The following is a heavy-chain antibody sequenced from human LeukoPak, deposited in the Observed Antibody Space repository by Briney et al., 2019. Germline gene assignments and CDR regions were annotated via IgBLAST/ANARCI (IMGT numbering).Heavy chain of an antibody. CDR3: ARQGPPAATWFDP. J-gene: IGHJ5*02. D-gene: IGHD2-2*01. CDR2: INHSGST. Sequence: KSSETLSLTCAVYGGSFSGYYWSWIRQPPGKGLEWIGEINHSGSTNYNPSLKSRVTISVDTSKNQFSLKLSSVTAADTAVYYCARQGPPAATWFDPWGQGTLVTVSS. CDR1: GGSFSGYY. V-gene: IGHV4-34*01.